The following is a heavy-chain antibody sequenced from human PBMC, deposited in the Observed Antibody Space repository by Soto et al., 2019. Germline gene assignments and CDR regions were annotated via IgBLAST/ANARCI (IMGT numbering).Heavy chain of an antibody. CDR2: IYSGGST. Sequence: GGSLRLSCAASGFTFSNYNMNWVRQAPGKGLEWVSVIYSGGSTYYADSVKGSFTISIDNSKNTLYLQMNSLRAEDTAVYYCARDRISGAFDVWGQGTMVTVSS. J-gene: IGHJ3*01. D-gene: IGHD6-25*01. CDR1: GFTFSNYN. CDR3: ARDRISGAFDV. V-gene: IGHV3-66*01.